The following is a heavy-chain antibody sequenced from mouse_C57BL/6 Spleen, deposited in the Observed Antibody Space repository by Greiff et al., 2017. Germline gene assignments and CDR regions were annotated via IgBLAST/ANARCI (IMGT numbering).Heavy chain of an antibody. CDR2: IDPSDSYT. CDR1: GYTFTSYW. Sequence: QVQLQQSGAELVKPGASVKLSCKASGYTFTSYWMQWVKQRPGQGLEWIGEIDPSDSYTNYNQKFKGKATLTVDTSSSTAYMQLSSLTSEDSAVYYCARLTGKAWFAYWGQGTLVTVSA. CDR3: ARLTGKAWFAY. J-gene: IGHJ3*01. D-gene: IGHD4-1*01. V-gene: IGHV1-50*01.